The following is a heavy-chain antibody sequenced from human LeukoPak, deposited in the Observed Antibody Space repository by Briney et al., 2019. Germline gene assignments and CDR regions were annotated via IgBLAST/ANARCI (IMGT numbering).Heavy chain of an antibody. V-gene: IGHV3-33*01. CDR3: AASRSHYWFDP. CDR1: GFTFSSYG. Sequence: PGRSLRLSCAVSGFTFSSYGMHWVRQAPGKGLEWVAFIWYDGSNKYYADSVKGRFTISRDNSKNTLYLQMNPLRAEDTAVYFCAASRSHYWFDPWGQGTLVTVSS. J-gene: IGHJ5*02. D-gene: IGHD3-10*01. CDR2: IWYDGSNK.